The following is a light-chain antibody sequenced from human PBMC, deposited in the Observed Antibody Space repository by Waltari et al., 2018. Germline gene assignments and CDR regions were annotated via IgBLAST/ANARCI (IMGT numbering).Light chain of an antibody. J-gene: IGKJ4*01. CDR1: QSVHNY. CDR2: DTS. Sequence: VLTQSPATLSLSPGETATLACRASQSVHNYLAWYQQKPGQAPRLLIFDTSNRATGIPARFSGNGFGTDFSLTISSLEPEDSAVYYCQQRRSWPLTFGGGTKVEIK. V-gene: IGKV3-11*01. CDR3: QQRRSWPLT.